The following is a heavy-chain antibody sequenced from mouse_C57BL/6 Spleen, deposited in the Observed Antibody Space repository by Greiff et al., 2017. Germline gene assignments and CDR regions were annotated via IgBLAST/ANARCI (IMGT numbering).Heavy chain of an antibody. CDR2: IDPEDGET. CDR1: GFNITDYY. CDR3: ARYYGSSYLHFDV. J-gene: IGHJ1*03. V-gene: IGHV14-2*01. Sequence: EVMLVESGAELVKPGASVKLSCTASGFNITDYYMHWVKQRTEQGLEWIGRIDPEDGETKYAPKFQGKATITADTSSNTAYLQLSLTSEDPAVYYCARYYGSSYLHFDVWGTGTTVTVSS. D-gene: IGHD1-1*01.